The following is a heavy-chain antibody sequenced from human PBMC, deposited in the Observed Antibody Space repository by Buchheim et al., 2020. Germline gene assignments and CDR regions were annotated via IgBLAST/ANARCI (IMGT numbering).Heavy chain of an antibody. Sequence: QVQLQESGPGLVKPSETLSLTCTVSGGPISSYYWSWIRQPPGKGLEWIGYIYDSGSTNYNPSLKSRVTISVDTPNNQLSLKLRSVTAADTAVYYCARDWDYSSGNQHGLDVWGQGTT. CDR2: IYDSGST. D-gene: IGHD3-10*01. CDR3: ARDWDYSSGNQHGLDV. CDR1: GGPISSYY. J-gene: IGHJ6*02. V-gene: IGHV4-59*01.